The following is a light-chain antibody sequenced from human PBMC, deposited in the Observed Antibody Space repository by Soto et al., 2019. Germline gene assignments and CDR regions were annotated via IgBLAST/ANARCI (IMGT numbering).Light chain of an antibody. V-gene: IGLV2-14*01. Sequence: QSALTQPASVSRSPGQSITISCTGTSSDVGGHDYVSWYQEHPGKAPKLMIFEVSNRPSGVSNRFSGSKSGNTASLTISGLQAEDEADYYCSSYTTSNSLVVFGGGTKLTVL. J-gene: IGLJ2*01. CDR1: SSDVGGHDY. CDR2: EVS. CDR3: SSYTTSNSLVV.